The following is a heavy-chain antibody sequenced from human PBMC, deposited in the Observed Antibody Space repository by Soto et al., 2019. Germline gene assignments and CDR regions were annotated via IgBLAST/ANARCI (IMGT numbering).Heavy chain of an antibody. V-gene: IGHV4-31*03. CDR2: IYYNGSP. Sequence: SETLSLTCTGSGGSIRSGGYYWSWIRQHPGKGLEWIGYIYYNGSPYYNPSLQSRVTISVDRSNSQFSLELRSVTAADTALYYCAGSKNREFGFDYWGQGALVTVSS. D-gene: IGHD3-10*01. CDR3: AGSKNREFGFDY. J-gene: IGHJ4*02. CDR1: GGSIRSGGYY.